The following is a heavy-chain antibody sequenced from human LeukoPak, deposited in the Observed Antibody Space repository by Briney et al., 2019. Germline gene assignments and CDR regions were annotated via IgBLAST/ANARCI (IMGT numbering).Heavy chain of an antibody. CDR2: ISSNGGST. CDR3: ARDLDDGFDP. D-gene: IGHD1-1*01. V-gene: IGHV3-64*01. Sequence: GGSLRLSCAASGFTFSSYWMHWVRQAPGKGLVWVSAISSNGGSTYYANSVKGRFTISRDNSKNTLYLQMGSLRAEDMAVYYCARDLDDGFDPWGQGTLVTVSS. CDR1: GFTFSSYW. J-gene: IGHJ5*02.